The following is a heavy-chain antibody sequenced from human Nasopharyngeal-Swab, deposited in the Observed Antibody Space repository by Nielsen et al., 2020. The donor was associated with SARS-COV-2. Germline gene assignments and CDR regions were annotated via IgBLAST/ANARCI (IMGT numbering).Heavy chain of an antibody. CDR1: GFSFSIYW. CDR2: ISSDESTT. Sequence: GESLKISCAASGFSFSIYWMHWVRQPPGKGPVWVSGISSDESTTTYADSVKGRFTISRDNTKNTLYLQMNSLRAEDTAVYYCAKEDTAMATYYFDYWGQGTLVTVSS. D-gene: IGHD5-18*01. V-gene: IGHV3-74*01. CDR3: AKEDTAMATYYFDY. J-gene: IGHJ4*02.